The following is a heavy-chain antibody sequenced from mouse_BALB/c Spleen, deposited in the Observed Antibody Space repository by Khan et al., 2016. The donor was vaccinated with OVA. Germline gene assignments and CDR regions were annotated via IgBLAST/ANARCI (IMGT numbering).Heavy chain of an antibody. CDR3: ARSQLGLRFDY. CDR1: GYAFTSYL. CDR2: INPGNGNT. D-gene: IGHD3-1*01. Sequence: QVQLQQSGAELVRPGTSVKVSCKASGYAFTSYLIEWVNQRPGQGLEWIGLINPGNGNTNYNEKFKGQATLTADKSSSTAYMQLSSLTSDDSAVYFCARSQLGLRFDYWGQGTTLTVSS. V-gene: IGHV1-54*01. J-gene: IGHJ2*01.